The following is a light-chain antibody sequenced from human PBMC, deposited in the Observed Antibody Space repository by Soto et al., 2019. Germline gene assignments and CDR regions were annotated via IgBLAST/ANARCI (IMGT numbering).Light chain of an antibody. CDR3: MQGTHWPYT. V-gene: IGKV2-30*01. CDR2: KIS. Sequence: DIVLTQSPLSLPVILGQPASISCRSSQSLVYRNGDTYLNWFQQRPGQSPRRLIYKISNRDSGVXYXXSGSRSDTEFTLNISRVEAEDLWIYFCMQGTHWPYTFGQGTKLEIK. J-gene: IGKJ2*01. CDR1: QSLVYRNGDTY.